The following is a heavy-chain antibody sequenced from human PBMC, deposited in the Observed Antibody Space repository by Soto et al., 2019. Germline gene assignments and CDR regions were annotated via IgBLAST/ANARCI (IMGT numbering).Heavy chain of an antibody. D-gene: IGHD6-6*01. J-gene: IGHJ4*02. CDR1: GFTFSSYW. CDR3: AIHLIVGIAARPGTYSSSWYLGY. V-gene: IGHV3-7*05. CDR2: IKQDGSEK. Sequence: GGSLRLSCAASGFTFSSYWMSWVRQAPGKGLEWVANIKQDGSEKYYVDSVKGRFTISRDNAKNSLYLQMNSLRAEDTAVYYCAIHLIVGIAARPGTYSSSWYLGYWGQGTLVTVSS.